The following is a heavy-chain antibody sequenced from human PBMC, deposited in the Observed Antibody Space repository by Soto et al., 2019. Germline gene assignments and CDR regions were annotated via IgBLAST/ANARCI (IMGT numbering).Heavy chain of an antibody. CDR2: ISYDGSNK. D-gene: IGHD6-13*01. V-gene: IGHV3-30*18. CDR3: AKEDSSSWHYYYGMDV. CDR1: GFTISSYG. Sequence: QVQLVESGGGVVQPGRSLRLSCAASGFTISSYGMNWVRQAPGKGLEWVAVISYDGSNKYYADSVKGRFTISRDSSKNMLYLQMNSLRPEDTAVYYCAKEDSSSWHYYYGMDVWGQGTTVTVSS. J-gene: IGHJ6*02.